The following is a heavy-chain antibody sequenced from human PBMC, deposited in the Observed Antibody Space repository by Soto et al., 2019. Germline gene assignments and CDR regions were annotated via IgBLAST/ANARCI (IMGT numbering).Heavy chain of an antibody. CDR2: MNPNSGNT. Sequence: SMKGPFKPSLYTFTSYEINLVRQPTKQGLEWRGLMNPNSGNTEYAQKFQGRVALTRNTAISTAHMARRHLRREDTDGYYCATSMYSSGWAPADYRAQGTLLTVSS. D-gene: IGHD6-19*01. CDR1: LYTFTSYE. CDR3: ATSMYSSGWAPADY. V-gene: IGHV1-8*02. J-gene: IGHJ4*02.